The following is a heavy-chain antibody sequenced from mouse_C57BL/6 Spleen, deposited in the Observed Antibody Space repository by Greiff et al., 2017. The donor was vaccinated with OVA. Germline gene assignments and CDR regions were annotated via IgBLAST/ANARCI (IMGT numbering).Heavy chain of an antibody. Sequence: EVQLVESGPGLVKPSQSLSLTCSVTGYSITSGYYWNWIRQFPGNKLEWMGYISYDGSNYYNPSLKNRISITRDTSKNQFFLKLNSVTTEDTATYYCARERAQATFDYWGQGTTLTVSS. CDR3: ARERAQATFDY. V-gene: IGHV3-6*01. J-gene: IGHJ2*01. CDR1: GYSITSGYY. D-gene: IGHD3-2*02. CDR2: ISYDGSN.